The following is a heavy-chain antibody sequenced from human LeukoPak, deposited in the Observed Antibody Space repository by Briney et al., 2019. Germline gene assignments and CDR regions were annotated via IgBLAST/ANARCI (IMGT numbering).Heavy chain of an antibody. CDR1: GGSISSYY. Sequence: SETLSLTCTVSGGSISSYYWSWIRQPPGKGLEWIGYIHYSRSTNYNPSLKSRVTISVDTSKNQFSLKLSSVTAADTAVYYCARQTDYYGSGSYSYYHYMDVWGKGTTVTISS. D-gene: IGHD3-10*01. V-gene: IGHV4-59*08. J-gene: IGHJ6*03. CDR3: ARQTDYYGSGSYSYYHYMDV. CDR2: IHYSRST.